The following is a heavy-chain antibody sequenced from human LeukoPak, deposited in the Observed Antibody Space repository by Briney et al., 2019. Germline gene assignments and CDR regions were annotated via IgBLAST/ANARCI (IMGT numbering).Heavy chain of an antibody. CDR3: ARAAAEDYYYYYMDV. CDR2: IYYSGST. D-gene: IGHD2-2*01. J-gene: IGHJ6*03. CDR1: GGSISSSSYY. Sequence: SETLSLTCTVSGGSISSSSYYWGWIRQPPGKGLEWIGSIYYSGSTYYNPSLKSRVTISVDTSKNQFSLKLSSVTAADTAVYYCARAAAEDYYYYYMDVWGKGTTVTISS. V-gene: IGHV4-39*01.